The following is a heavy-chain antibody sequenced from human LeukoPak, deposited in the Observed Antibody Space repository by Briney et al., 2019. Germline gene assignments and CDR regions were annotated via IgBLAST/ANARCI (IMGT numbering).Heavy chain of an antibody. CDR3: ARGGLYYNYMDV. V-gene: IGHV3-48*03. J-gene: IGHJ6*03. CDR1: GFTFSNYE. Sequence: PGGSLRLSCAASGFTFSNYEMNWVRQAPGKGLEWISSLDSGGDPIYYADSVKGRFTISRDNAKNSLFLQMSSLRAEDTAVYYCARGGLYYNYMDVWGNGTTVTVSS. CDR2: LDSGGDPI.